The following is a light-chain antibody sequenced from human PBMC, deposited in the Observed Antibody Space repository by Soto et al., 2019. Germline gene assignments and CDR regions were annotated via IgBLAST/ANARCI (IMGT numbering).Light chain of an antibody. CDR3: QQYYDTPYT. Sequence: DIVMTQSPDSLAVSLGEGATINCKSSQTVVYSTSSQSYLAWYQQKPGQPPKLLIYWASTRESGVPDRFSGSGSGTDFTLTICTLQAEDVPIYYCQQYYDTPYTFGQGTKVDIK. CDR2: WAS. J-gene: IGKJ2*01. CDR1: QTVVYSTSSQSY. V-gene: IGKV4-1*01.